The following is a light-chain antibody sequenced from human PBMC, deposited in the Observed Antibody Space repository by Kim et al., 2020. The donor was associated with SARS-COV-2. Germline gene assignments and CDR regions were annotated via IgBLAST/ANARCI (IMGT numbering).Light chain of an antibody. CDR1: EVRTQD. CDR3: QAWDSSTHNYV. CDR2: QDN. V-gene: IGLV3-1*01. J-gene: IGLJ1*01. Sequence: TANTTWSGCEVRTQDVSWYQQRPGQAPVVVFYQDNQRPSGIPERFACSNSGNTATLTISGTQAMDEADYYCQAWDSSTHNYVFGAGTKVTVL.